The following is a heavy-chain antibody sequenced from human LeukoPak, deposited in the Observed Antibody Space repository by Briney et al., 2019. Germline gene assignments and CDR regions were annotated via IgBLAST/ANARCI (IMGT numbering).Heavy chain of an antibody. D-gene: IGHD5-18*01. Sequence: PSETLSLTCTVSGGSISSGDYYWSWIRQPPGKGLEWIGYIYYSGSTYYNPSLKSRVTISVDTSKNQFSLKLSSVTAADTAVYYCARRVGYSYGPYFDYWGQGTLVTVSS. J-gene: IGHJ4*02. CDR2: IYYSGST. CDR1: GGSISSGDYY. CDR3: ARRVGYSYGPYFDY. V-gene: IGHV4-30-4*01.